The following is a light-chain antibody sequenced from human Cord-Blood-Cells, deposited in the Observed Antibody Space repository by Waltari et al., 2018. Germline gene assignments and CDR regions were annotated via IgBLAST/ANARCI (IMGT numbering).Light chain of an antibody. CDR1: ESVSSSY. CDR2: CAS. CDR3: QQYGSSHMYT. V-gene: IGKV3-20*01. Sequence: EFVLTQSPGTLSLSPGESATLPCRASESVSSSYLSGYQQKPRQAPRLLIYCASSRATGIPDRFSGSGSGTDFILTISRLEPEDFAVYYCQQYGSSHMYTFGQGTKLEIK. J-gene: IGKJ2*01.